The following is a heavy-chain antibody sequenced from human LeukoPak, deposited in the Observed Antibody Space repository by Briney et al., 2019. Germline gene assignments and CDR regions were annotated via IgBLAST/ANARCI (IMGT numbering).Heavy chain of an antibody. CDR3: ATHRTTVITGLVY. J-gene: IGHJ4*02. CDR2: LDPADGET. D-gene: IGHD4-17*01. Sequence: GASVKVSCKVSGYTLTDLSTHWVRQAPGKGLEWMGGLDPADGETIYAQKFQGRVTMTEDTSTDTAYMELNSLRSEDTAVYYCATHRTTVITGLVYWGQGTLASVSS. CDR1: GYTLTDLS. V-gene: IGHV1-24*01.